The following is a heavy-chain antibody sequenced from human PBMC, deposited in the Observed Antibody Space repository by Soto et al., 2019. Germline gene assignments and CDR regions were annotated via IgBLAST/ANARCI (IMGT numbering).Heavy chain of an antibody. V-gene: IGHV3-23*01. CDR2: IGGGGTST. J-gene: IGHJ4*01. D-gene: IGHD2-8*02. Sequence: PGGSLRLSCAASGFTFNEYAMTWVRQAPGKGLEWVSVIGGGGTSTFYSDSVKGRFTISRDNSKNTVYLLMNSLGAEDTATYYCAKARCTGNSCYVPDYWGHGSLVTVSS. CDR1: GFTFNEYA. CDR3: AKARCTGNSCYVPDY.